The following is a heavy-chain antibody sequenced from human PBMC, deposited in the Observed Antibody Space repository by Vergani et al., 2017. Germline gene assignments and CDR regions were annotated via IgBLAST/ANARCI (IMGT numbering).Heavy chain of an antibody. J-gene: IGHJ6*02. CDR3: ARVMVRGDPNYGMDV. CDR1: GFTFSSYG. Sequence: QVQLVESGGGVVQPGRSLRLSCAASGFTFSSYGMHWVRQAPGKGLEWVAVISYDGSNKYYADSVKGRFTISRDNSKNTLYLQMNSLRAEDTAVYYCARVMVRGDPNYGMDVWGQGTTVTVSS. V-gene: IGHV3-30*19. D-gene: IGHD3-10*01. CDR2: ISYDGSNK.